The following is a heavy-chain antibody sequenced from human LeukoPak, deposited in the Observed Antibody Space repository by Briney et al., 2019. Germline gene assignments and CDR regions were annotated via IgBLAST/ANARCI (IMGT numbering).Heavy chain of an antibody. CDR1: GFTFSSYW. J-gene: IGHJ5*02. CDR2: IKQDGSEK. V-gene: IGHV3-7*01. CDR3: ARDRGDCRVWFDP. Sequence: GGSLRLSCAASGFTFSSYWMSWVRQASGKGLEWVANIKQDGSEKYYVDSVKGRFTISRDNAKNSLYLQMNSLRAEDTAVYYCARDRGDCRVWFDPWGQGTLVTVSS. D-gene: IGHD2-21*02.